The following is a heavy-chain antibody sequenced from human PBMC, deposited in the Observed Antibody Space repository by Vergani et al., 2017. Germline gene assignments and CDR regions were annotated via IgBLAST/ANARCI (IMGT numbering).Heavy chain of an antibody. CDR1: GFTFSNFG. V-gene: IGHV3-30*02. J-gene: IGHJ4*02. CDR3: AEYLRDSTDGLPDS. Sequence: QVQLVESAGGVVQPGGSLRLSCAASGFTFSNFGMHWIRQAPGKGVEWLAYIGKDGINTRYRDAVKGRFTVSRYNSKNILYLQMDSLRSEDTALYYCAEYLRDSTDGLPDSWGPGTLVIVSS. D-gene: IGHD2-21*02. CDR2: IGKDGINT.